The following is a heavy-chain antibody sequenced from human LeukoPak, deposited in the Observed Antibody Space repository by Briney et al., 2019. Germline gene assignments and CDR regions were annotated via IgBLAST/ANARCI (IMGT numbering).Heavy chain of an antibody. V-gene: IGHV1-8*01. CDR1: GYSFTSYD. D-gene: IGHD2-21*02. CDR3: RWGGDHLSGDP. J-gene: IGHJ5*02. CDR2: MSPDSGKT. Sequence: ASVKVFCKASGYSFTSYDIHWVRQATGLGLEWIGWMSPDSGKTGYAQPFQGRVTMTRNTSISTAYMELRSLTSEDTAVYCARWGGDHLSGDPWGQGTLVTVSS.